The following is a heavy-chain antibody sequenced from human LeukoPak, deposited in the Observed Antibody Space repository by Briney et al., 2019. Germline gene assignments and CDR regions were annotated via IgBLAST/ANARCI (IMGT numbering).Heavy chain of an antibody. J-gene: IGHJ4*02. CDR2: IYPGDSDT. Sequence: GESLKISCKGSGYSFSNYWIGWVRQMPGKGLEWMGIIYPGDSDTRYSPSFQGQVTISADKSISTASLRWSSLKASDTAMYYCARLGDYYDSSGKQYYFDYWGQGTLVTVSS. D-gene: IGHD3-22*01. CDR1: GYSFSNYW. V-gene: IGHV5-51*01. CDR3: ARLGDYYDSSGKQYYFDY.